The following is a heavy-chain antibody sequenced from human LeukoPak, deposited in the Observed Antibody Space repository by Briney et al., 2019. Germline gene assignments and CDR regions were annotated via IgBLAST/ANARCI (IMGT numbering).Heavy chain of an antibody. CDR2: INHSGST. CDR3: ARRGYDYVWGSYRYFDY. Sequence: SETLSLTCAVYGGSFSGYYWSWIRQPPGKGLEWIGEINHSGSTNYNPSLKSRVTISVDTSKNQFSLKLSSVTAADTAVYYCARRGYDYVWGSYRYFDYWGQGTLVTVSS. J-gene: IGHJ4*02. V-gene: IGHV4-34*01. CDR1: GGSFSGYY. D-gene: IGHD3-16*02.